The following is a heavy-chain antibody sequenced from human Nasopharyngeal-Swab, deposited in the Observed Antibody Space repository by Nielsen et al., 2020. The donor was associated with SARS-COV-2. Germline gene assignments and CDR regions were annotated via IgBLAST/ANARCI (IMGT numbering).Heavy chain of an antibody. D-gene: IGHD2-8*01. CDR3: ASGHTNGYPYHSYYYMDV. Sequence: RQALGKGLEWIAFITYNGNTYYDPSLKSRVSLSLDTSGNQISLNLTAVTAADTAVYYCASGHTNGYPYHSYYYMDVWGKGTTVTVSS. J-gene: IGHJ6*03. V-gene: IGHV4-31*02. CDR2: ITYNGNT.